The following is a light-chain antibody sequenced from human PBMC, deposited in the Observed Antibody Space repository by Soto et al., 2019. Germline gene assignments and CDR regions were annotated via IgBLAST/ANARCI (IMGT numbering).Light chain of an antibody. Sequence: QPALAQPASVSGSPGQSITISCAGTSSDVGAYNYVSWYQHHPGKAPKLIIYEVSIRPSGVSIRFSGSKSGSTASLAISGLQAEDEADYYCSSYARSDTLYVFGTGTKVTVL. V-gene: IGLV2-14*01. CDR3: SSYARSDTLYV. J-gene: IGLJ1*01. CDR2: EVS. CDR1: SSDVGAYNY.